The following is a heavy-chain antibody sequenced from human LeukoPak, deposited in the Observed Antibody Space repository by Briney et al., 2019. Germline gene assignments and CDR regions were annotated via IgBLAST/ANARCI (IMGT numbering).Heavy chain of an antibody. CDR3: AVLHYYAMDV. V-gene: IGHV3-9*01. Sequence: PGRSLSLSYAASGFSFNYYAMHWVRPAPGKGLEWVSGISWNSGTKGYADSVKGRFTISRDNAKNSLYLQMNSLRGEDAALYYCAVLHYYAMDVWGQGTTVTVSS. CDR1: GFSFNYYA. J-gene: IGHJ6*02. CDR2: ISWNSGTK. D-gene: IGHD2-8*01.